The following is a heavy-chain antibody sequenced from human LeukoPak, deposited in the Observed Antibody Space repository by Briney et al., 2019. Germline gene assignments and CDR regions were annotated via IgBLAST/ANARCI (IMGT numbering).Heavy chain of an antibody. CDR1: GGTFISYA. J-gene: IGHJ4*02. CDR2: IIPIFGTA. CDR3: AREGYNSYYFDY. Sequence: ASVKVSCKASGGTFISYAISWVRQAPGQGLEWMGGIIPIFGTANYAQKFQGRVTITADESTSTAYMELSSLRSEDTAVYYCAREGYNSYYFDYWGQGTLVTVSS. V-gene: IGHV1-69*13. D-gene: IGHD1-1*01.